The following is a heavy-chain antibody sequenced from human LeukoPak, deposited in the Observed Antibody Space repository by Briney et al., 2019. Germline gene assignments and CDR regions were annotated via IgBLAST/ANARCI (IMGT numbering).Heavy chain of an antibody. V-gene: IGHV3-48*03. Sequence: SGRSLTLSCAASGFTFSSYEMNWVRQAPGKGLEWVSYISSSGSTIYYADSVTGRFTISRDNAKNSLYLQMNSLRAEDTAVYYCAELGITMIGGVWGKGTTVTISS. D-gene: IGHD3-10*02. CDR3: AELGITMIGGV. CDR1: GFTFSSYE. J-gene: IGHJ6*04. CDR2: ISSSGSTI.